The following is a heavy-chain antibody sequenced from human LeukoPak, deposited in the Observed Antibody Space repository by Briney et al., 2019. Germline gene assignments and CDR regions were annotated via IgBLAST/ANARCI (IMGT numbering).Heavy chain of an antibody. CDR3: AKDDYYDTSGYRD. J-gene: IGHJ4*02. CDR1: GFTFSSYG. CDR2: ISYDVGKK. D-gene: IGHD3-22*01. V-gene: IGHV3-30*18. Sequence: GRSLRLSCAASGFTFSSYGMHWVRRAPGKGLEWVAVISYDVGKKYYADSVKGRFTISRDNSKNTLYLQMNSLRAEDTAVYYCAKDDYYDTSGYRDWGQGTLVTVSS.